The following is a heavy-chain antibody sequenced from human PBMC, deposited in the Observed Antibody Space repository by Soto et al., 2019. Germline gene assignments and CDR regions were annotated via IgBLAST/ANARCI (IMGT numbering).Heavy chain of an antibody. D-gene: IGHD5-18*01. CDR2: ISGSGANT. CDR3: VRERSGYSYADS. V-gene: IGHV3-23*01. Sequence: RRLSCAASGFTFSSYAMSWVRQAPGKGLEWVSAISGSGANTYYADSVKGRFTISRDNSKNTLYLQMNSLRAEDSAMYYCVRERSGYSYADSWGQGTLVTVSS. CDR1: GFTFSSYA. J-gene: IGHJ4*02.